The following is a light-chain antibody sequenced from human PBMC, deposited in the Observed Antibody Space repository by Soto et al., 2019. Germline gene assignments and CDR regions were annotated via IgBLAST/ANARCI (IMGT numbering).Light chain of an antibody. J-gene: IGKJ1*01. CDR1: QSIRHY. CDR3: QHHNSYSQT. Sequence: DIQMTQSPPTLSASVGDRVTITCRASQSIRHYLAWYQQMPGKAPKLLIYGASTLQSGVPSRFSGSGSGTEFTLTISSLQPDDLGTYFCQHHNSYSQTFGHGTKVEIK. CDR2: GAS. V-gene: IGKV1-5*01.